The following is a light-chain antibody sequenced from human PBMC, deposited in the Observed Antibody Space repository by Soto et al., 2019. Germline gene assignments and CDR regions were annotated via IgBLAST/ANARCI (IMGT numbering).Light chain of an antibody. V-gene: IGKV1-39*01. CDR2: AAS. CDR3: QKSSSIPYT. CDR1: QTISTY. J-gene: IGKJ2*01. Sequence: DIQMTQSPSSLSASVGDRVTITCRASQTISTYLNWYQQNPGKAPKLLIYAASNLQNGVPLRFSGSGSGKDFTLTISSLQPEDFATYYCQKSSSIPYTFGQGTKLEI.